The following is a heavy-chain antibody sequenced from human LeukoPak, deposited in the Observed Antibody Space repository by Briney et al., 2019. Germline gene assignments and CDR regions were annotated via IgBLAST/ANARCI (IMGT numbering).Heavy chain of an antibody. CDR2: ISAYNGNT. D-gene: IGHD2-15*01. Sequence: GASVNVSCKASGYTFTSYGISWVRQAPGQGLEWMGWISAYNGNTNYAQKLQGRVTMTTDTSTSTAYMELRSLRSDDTAVYYCARYDCSGGSCYIFGYWGQGTLVTVSS. CDR1: GYTFTSYG. CDR3: ARYDCSGGSCYIFGY. J-gene: IGHJ4*02. V-gene: IGHV1-18*01.